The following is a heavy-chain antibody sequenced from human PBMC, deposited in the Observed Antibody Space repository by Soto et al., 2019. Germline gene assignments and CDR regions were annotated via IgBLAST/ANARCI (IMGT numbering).Heavy chain of an antibody. CDR2: IIPILGIA. CDR1: GGTFSSYT. J-gene: IGHJ6*02. CDR3: AREMTTLERYYYYGMDV. D-gene: IGHD4-17*01. Sequence: QVQLVQSGAEVKKPGSSVKVSCKASGGTFSSYTISWVRQAPGQGLEWMGRIIPILGIANYAQKFQGRVTITADKSTSTAYMELSSLRSEDTAVYYCAREMTTLERYYYYGMDVWGQGTTVTVSS. V-gene: IGHV1-69*08.